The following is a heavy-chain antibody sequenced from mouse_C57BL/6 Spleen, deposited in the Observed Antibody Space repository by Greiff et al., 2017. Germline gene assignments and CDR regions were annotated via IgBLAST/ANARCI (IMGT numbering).Heavy chain of an antibody. CDR2: IYPGDGDT. Sequence: VQVVESGPELVKPGASVKISCKASGYAFSSSWMNWVKQRPGKGLEWIGRIYPGDGDTNYNGKFKGKATLTADKSSSTAYMQLSSLTSEDSAVYFCARGGSSSYFDYWGQGTTLTVSS. CDR1: GYAFSSSW. D-gene: IGHD1-1*01. J-gene: IGHJ2*01. CDR3: ARGGSSSYFDY. V-gene: IGHV1-82*01.